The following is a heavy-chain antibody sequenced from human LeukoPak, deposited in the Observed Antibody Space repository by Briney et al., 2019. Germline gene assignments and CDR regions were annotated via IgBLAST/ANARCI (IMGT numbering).Heavy chain of an antibody. D-gene: IGHD2-21*02. CDR2: INPNIGDA. Sequence: ASVKVSCKASGYTFTDYFIHWVRQAPGQGLEWMGWINPNIGDASYAQKFQDRVTMTRDRSINTGYMELGRLTSDDTAVYYCARMALDGGDSIGFDSWGQGTLVTVSS. CDR3: ARMALDGGDSIGFDS. CDR1: GYTFTDYF. J-gene: IGHJ5*01. V-gene: IGHV1-2*02.